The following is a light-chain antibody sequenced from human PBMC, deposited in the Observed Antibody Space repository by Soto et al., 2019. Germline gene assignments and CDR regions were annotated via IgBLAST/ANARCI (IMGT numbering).Light chain of an antibody. Sequence: DIQMTQSPSSLSASVGDRVTITCRASQSISSYLNWYQQKPGKAPKLLIYAASRSESGVPSRFSGSRSGTDFTLTIRSLQPEYFATYYCQQSYTRMTFGQGTKVDI. CDR2: AAS. CDR3: QQSYTRMT. J-gene: IGKJ1*01. V-gene: IGKV1-39*01. CDR1: QSISSY.